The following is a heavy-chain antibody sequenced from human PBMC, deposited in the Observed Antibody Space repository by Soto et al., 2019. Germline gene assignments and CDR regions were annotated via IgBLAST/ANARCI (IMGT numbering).Heavy chain of an antibody. CDR1: GGSISSGGYY. V-gene: IGHV4-31*01. CDR3: AGGDYYDSSGYSAFDY. J-gene: IGHJ4*02. Sequence: QVQLQESGPGLVKPSQTLSLTCTVSGGSISSGGYYWSWIRQHQGKGLAWIGYIFYSGSTYYNPSHKSQVTISVDTSKNQFSLKLSSVTAADTAVYYCAGGDYYDSSGYSAFDYWGQGTLVTVSS. CDR2: IFYSGST. D-gene: IGHD3-22*01.